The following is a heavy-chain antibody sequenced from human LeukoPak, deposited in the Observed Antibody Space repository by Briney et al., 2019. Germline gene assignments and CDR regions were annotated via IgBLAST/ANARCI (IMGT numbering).Heavy chain of an antibody. CDR3: ARPNNHDAFDI. J-gene: IGHJ3*02. CDR1: GGSFSGYY. CDR2: INHSGST. Sequence: PSETLSLTCAVYGGSFSGYYWSWIRQPPGKGLEWIGEINHSGSTNYNPSLKSRVTISVDTSKNQFSLKLSSVTAADTAVYYCARPNNHDAFDIWGQGTMVTVSS. D-gene: IGHD1/OR15-1a*01. V-gene: IGHV4-34*01.